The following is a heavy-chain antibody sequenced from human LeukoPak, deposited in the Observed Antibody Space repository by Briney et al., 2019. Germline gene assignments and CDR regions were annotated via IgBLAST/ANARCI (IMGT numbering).Heavy chain of an antibody. V-gene: IGHV4-30-4*01. CDR3: ARREIGYLGGRFDY. CDR2: IYYSGST. J-gene: IGHJ4*02. D-gene: IGHD3-16*01. CDR1: GDSISSNDYY. Sequence: TSETLSLTCTVSGDSISSNDYYWSWIRQPPGKGLEWIGYIYYSGSTYYNPSLKSRVTISVDTSKNQFSLKLSSVTAADTAVYYCARREIGYLGGRFDYWGQGTLVTVSS.